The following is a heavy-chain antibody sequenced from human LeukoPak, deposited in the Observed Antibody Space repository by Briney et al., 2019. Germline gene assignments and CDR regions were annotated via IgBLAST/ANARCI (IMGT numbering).Heavy chain of an antibody. CDR2: INHSGIT. CDR3: ARQTVGYNISGRFDP. Sequence: SETLSLTCTVSGGSIGSSSHYWSWIRQPPGKGLEWIGEINHSGITNYKPSLKSRVTISVDTSKNQFSLKLSSVTAADTAVYYCARQTVGYNISGRFDPWGQGTRVTVSS. V-gene: IGHV4-39*07. CDR1: GGSIGSSSHY. J-gene: IGHJ5*02. D-gene: IGHD2-15*01.